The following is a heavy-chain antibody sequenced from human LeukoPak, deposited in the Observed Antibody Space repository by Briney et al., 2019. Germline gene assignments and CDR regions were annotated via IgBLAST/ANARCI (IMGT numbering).Heavy chain of an antibody. CDR2: TSSSGAGT. Sequence: GGSLRLSCAASGFTFSTYAMSWVRQTPGKGPEWVAATSSSGAGTYYADSVRGRFTISRDNSKNTLYLQMNSLRAEDAAVYFCAKAPVTSCRGAYCYPFDYWGQGTLVTVSS. CDR1: GFTFSTYA. J-gene: IGHJ4*02. V-gene: IGHV3-23*01. CDR3: AKAPVTSCRGAYCYPFDY. D-gene: IGHD2-21*01.